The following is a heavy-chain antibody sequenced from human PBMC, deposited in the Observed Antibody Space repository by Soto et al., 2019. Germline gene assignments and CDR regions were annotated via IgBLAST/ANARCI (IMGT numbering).Heavy chain of an antibody. J-gene: IGHJ4*02. CDR3: ARERGVGYGAALGY. V-gene: IGHV1-69*01. D-gene: IGHD4-17*01. Sequence: QVQLVQSGAEVKKPGSSVKVSCKASGGTFSSYAISWVRQAPGQGLEWMGGIIPIFGTANYAQKFQGRVTITAHESTSTAYMELSSLRSEDTAVYYCARERGVGYGAALGYWGQGTLVTVSS. CDR2: IIPIFGTA. CDR1: GGTFSSYA.